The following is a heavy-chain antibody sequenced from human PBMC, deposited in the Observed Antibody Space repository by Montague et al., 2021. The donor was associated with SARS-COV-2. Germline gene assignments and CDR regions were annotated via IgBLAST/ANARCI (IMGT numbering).Heavy chain of an antibody. CDR1: GFSLSTSGVG. D-gene: IGHD3-3*01. Sequence: LVKPTQTLTLTCTFSGFSLSTSGVGVGWIRQHPGKGLEWIGYIYYSGSTYYNPSLKSRVTISVDTSKNQFSLKLSSVTAADTAVYYCARAVSITIFGVVGWFDPWGQGTLVTVSS. CDR3: ARAVSITIFGVVGWFDP. J-gene: IGHJ5*02. V-gene: IGHV4-31*03. CDR2: IYYSGST.